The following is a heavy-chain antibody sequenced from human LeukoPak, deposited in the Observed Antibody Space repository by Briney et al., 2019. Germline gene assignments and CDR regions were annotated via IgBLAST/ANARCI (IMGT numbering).Heavy chain of an antibody. D-gene: IGHD5-12*01. CDR2: MSGSGDKT. CDR1: GFSFSSDT. CDR3: AKGYSGYEPHNWYGSSVEYYYYMDV. Sequence: GGSLRLSCAASGFSFSSDTMNWVRQAPGKGLDWVSIMSGSGDKTNHADSVKGRFTISRDNSKNTLYLQMNSLRAEDTAVYYCAKGYSGYEPHNWYGSSVEYYYYMDVWGKGTTVTVSS. J-gene: IGHJ6*03. V-gene: IGHV3-23*01.